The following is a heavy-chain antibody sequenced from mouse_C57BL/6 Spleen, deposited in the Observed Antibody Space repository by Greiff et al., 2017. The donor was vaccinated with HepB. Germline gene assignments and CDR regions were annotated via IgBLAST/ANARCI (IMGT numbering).Heavy chain of an antibody. V-gene: IGHV1-52*01. CDR1: GYTFTSYW. D-gene: IGHD3-2*02. Sequence: VQLQQSGAELVRPGSSVKLSCKASGYTFTSYWMHWVKQRPIQGLEWIGNIDPSDSETHYNQKFKDKATLTVDKSSSTAYMQLSSLTSEDSAVYYCARERTAQALDYWGQGTTLTVSS. J-gene: IGHJ2*01. CDR3: ARERTAQALDY. CDR2: IDPSDSET.